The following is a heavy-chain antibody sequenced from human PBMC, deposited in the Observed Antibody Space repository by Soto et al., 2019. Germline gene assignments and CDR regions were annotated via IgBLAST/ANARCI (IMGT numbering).Heavy chain of an antibody. D-gene: IGHD6-6*01. V-gene: IGHV1-8*01. J-gene: IGHJ5*02. CDR3: ARGPPYSSWNWFDP. CDR1: GYTSTSYD. CDR2: TNPNSGNT. Sequence: ASVKVSCKASGYTSTSYDINWLRQATGQGLEWMGWTNPNSGNTGYAQKFQGRVTMTRNTSISTAYMELSSLRSEDTAVYYCARGPPYSSWNWFDPWGQGTLVTVSS.